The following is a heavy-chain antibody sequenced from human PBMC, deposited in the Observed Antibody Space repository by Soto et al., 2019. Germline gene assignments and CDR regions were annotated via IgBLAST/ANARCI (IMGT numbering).Heavy chain of an antibody. J-gene: IGHJ4*02. CDR2: IGVGGGDR. D-gene: IGHD3-10*01. CDR3: ARVRFGELV. CDR1: GFTFSSYA. Sequence: GGSLRLSCAASGFTFSSYAMHWVRQAPGKGLEWVSIIGVGGGDRYYPESVKGRFTISRDNSRDTLYLEMNSLRDEDTAVYYCARVRFGELVWGQGTLVTVSS. V-gene: IGHV3-23*01.